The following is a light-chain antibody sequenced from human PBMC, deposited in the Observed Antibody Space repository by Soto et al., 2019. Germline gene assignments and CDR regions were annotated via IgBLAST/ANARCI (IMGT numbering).Light chain of an antibody. CDR1: SSDVGGYNF. CDR2: DVT. Sequence: QSVLTQPASVPGSPGQSITISCTGTSSDVGGYNFVSWYQQHPDKAPKLMIYDVTNRPSGVSNRFSGSKSGNTASLTISGLQAEDDSDYYCSSQASILTYVFGAGTNVTVL. CDR3: SSQASILTYV. V-gene: IGLV2-14*01. J-gene: IGLJ1*01.